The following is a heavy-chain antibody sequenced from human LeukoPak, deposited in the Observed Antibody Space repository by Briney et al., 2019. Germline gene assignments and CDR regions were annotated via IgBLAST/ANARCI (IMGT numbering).Heavy chain of an antibody. CDR2: ISGGGGST. CDR3: AKDGSSSPYYFDQ. Sequence: PGGSLRLSSAASRFTFCDYVMSWVRQAPGKGLEGVSAISGGGGSTYYEDSVKGRFTIARDNSKDRLYLQMNSLRAEDTAVYYCAKDGSSSPYYFDQWGQGTLVTLSS. D-gene: IGHD6-19*01. CDR1: RFTFCDYV. V-gene: IGHV3-23*01. J-gene: IGHJ4*02.